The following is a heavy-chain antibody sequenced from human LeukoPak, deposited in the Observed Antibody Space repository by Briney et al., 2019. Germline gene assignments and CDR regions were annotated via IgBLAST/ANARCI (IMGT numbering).Heavy chain of an antibody. CDR3: VKNVGGNEGAY. CDR2: ISAGGDKI. J-gene: IGHJ4*02. D-gene: IGHD5-12*01. V-gene: IGHV3-23*01. Sequence: PGGSLRLSCVASGFTFSNYAMSWVRQAPGKGLQWVSAISAGGDKIHYAGSVKGRFTISRDNSRNTLYVQMSSLKADDPAVYYCVKNVGGNEGAYWGQGTLVTVSS. CDR1: GFTFSNYA.